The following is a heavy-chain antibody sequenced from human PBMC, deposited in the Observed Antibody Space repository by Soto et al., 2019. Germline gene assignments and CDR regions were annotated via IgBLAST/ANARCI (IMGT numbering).Heavy chain of an antibody. J-gene: IGHJ5*02. Sequence: SETLSLTCTVSGGSISRGDSYWTWIRQPPGKGLEWIGYIYDSGSTYYNPSLKSRVTISLDTSMNQFSLKLSSVTAADTAVYYCARGYYGSGSYHNVNNWFDPWGQGTLVTVSS. CDR3: ARGYYGSGSYHNVNNWFDP. D-gene: IGHD3-10*01. CDR1: GGSISRGDSY. V-gene: IGHV4-30-4*01. CDR2: IYDSGST.